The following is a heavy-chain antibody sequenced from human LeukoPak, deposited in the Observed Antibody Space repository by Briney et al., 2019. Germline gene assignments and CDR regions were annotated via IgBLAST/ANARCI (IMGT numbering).Heavy chain of an antibody. CDR3: ASSGYYDSSGYGFDY. Sequence: GASVKVSCKASGYTFAGYYMHWVRQAPGQGLGWMGRINPNSGGTNYAQKFQGRVTMTRDTSISTAYMELSRLRSDDTAVYYCASSGYYDSSGYGFDYWGQGTLVTVSS. D-gene: IGHD3-22*01. CDR2: INPNSGGT. V-gene: IGHV1-2*06. CDR1: GYTFAGYY. J-gene: IGHJ4*02.